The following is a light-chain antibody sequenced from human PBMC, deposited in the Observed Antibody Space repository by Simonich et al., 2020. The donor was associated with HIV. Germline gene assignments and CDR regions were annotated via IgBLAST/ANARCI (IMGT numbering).Light chain of an antibody. CDR1: SGHSSYT. Sequence: QLVLTQSPSASASLGASVKLTCTLSSGHSSYTIAWHQQQPEKGPRYLLKVNSDGRHSKGDGIPDRFSGSSSGAERYLTISSLQSEDEAAYYCQTWGTGIRVFGGGTKLTVL. V-gene: IGLV4-69*01. CDR2: VNSDGRH. CDR3: QTWGTGIRV. J-gene: IGLJ3*02.